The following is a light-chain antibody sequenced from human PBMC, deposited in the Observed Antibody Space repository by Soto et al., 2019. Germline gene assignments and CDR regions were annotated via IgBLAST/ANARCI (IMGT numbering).Light chain of an antibody. V-gene: IGKV1-5*01. J-gene: IGKJ3*01. CDR2: DAS. Sequence: DIQMTQSPSTLSASVGDRVAITCRASQDISDWLAWYQQKPGKAPKLLIFDASSLQSGVPSRFSGSGAGTEFALTISSLQPDDFATYYCQHYYSYPFTFGPGTKVDF. CDR1: QDISDW. CDR3: QHYYSYPFT.